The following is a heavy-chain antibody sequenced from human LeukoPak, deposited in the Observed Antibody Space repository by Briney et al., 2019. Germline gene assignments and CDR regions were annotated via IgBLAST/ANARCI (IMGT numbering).Heavy chain of an antibody. D-gene: IGHD6-19*01. J-gene: IGHJ4*02. V-gene: IGHV3-48*04. Sequence: GGSLRLSCAASGFTLSSYSMKWVRQAPGEGLEWVSYISSSSSTIYYADSVKGRFTISRDNAKNSLYLQMNSLRAGDTALYYCVRVGAVAGLDYWGQRTLVTVSS. CDR3: VRVGAVAGLDY. CDR2: ISSSSSTI. CDR1: GFTLSSYS.